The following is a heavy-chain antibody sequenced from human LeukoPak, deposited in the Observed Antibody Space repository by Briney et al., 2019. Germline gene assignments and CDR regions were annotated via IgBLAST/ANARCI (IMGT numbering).Heavy chain of an antibody. V-gene: IGHV4-59*01. CDR1: GVSITDYY. Sequence: SETLSLTCTVSGVSITDYYWSWIRQPPGKGLECIGNIYYSGRTNYNPSLKSRVTISLDTSKNQFSLKLSSVTAADTAVYYCARINCSGDGCKKTPDYWGQGTLATVSS. CDR2: IYYSGRT. J-gene: IGHJ4*02. CDR3: ARINCSGDGCKKTPDY. D-gene: IGHD2-15*01.